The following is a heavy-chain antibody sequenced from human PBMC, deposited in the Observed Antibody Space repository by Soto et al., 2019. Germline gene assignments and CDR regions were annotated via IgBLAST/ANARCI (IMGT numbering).Heavy chain of an antibody. V-gene: IGHV3-15*07. J-gene: IGHJ4*02. Sequence: EVQLVESGGGLVKPGGSLRLSCAASGFTFSNAWMNWVRQAPGKGLEWVGRIKSKTDGGTTDYAAPVKGRFTISRDDSKNTLYLQMNSLKTEDTAVYYCTTDLDQWAYGYSHWGQGTLVTVSS. CDR3: TTDLDQWAYGYSH. D-gene: IGHD4-17*01. CDR1: GFTFSNAW. CDR2: IKSKTDGGTT.